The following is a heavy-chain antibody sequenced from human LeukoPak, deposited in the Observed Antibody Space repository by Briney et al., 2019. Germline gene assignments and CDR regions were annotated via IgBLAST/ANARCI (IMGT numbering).Heavy chain of an antibody. CDR3: ARGSKFTIFGVVTRRGIDY. CDR1: GGSFSGYY. Sequence: SETLSLTCAVYGGSFSGYYWSWIRQPPGKGLEWIGEINHSGSTNYNPSLKGRVTISVDTSKNQFSLKLSSVTGADTAVYYCARGSKFTIFGVVTRRGIDYWGQGTLVTVSS. D-gene: IGHD3-3*01. V-gene: IGHV4-34*01. J-gene: IGHJ4*02. CDR2: INHSGST.